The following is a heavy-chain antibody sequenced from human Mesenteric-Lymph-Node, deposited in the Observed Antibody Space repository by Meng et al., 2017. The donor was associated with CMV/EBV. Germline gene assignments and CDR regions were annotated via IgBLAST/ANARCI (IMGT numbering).Heavy chain of an antibody. CDR1: GFTFSSYA. Sequence: GESLKISCAASGFTFSSYAMHWVRQAPGKGLEWVAVISYDGSNKYYEDSVKGRFTISRDNSKNTLYLQMNSLRAEETAVYYCARGLLWFGELLDGMDVWGQGTTVTVSS. V-gene: IGHV3-30-3*01. CDR3: ARGLLWFGELLDGMDV. CDR2: ISYDGSNK. J-gene: IGHJ6*02. D-gene: IGHD3-10*01.